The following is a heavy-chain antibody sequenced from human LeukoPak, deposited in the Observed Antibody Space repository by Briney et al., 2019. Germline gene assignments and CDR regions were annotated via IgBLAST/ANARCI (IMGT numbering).Heavy chain of an antibody. J-gene: IGHJ6*03. CDR2: IKQDESEK. D-gene: IGHD6-6*01. V-gene: IGHV3-7*01. CDR1: GFTFSTHR. Sequence: GGSLRLSCAASGFTFSTHRLTWVRQAPGKGLEWVANIKQDESEKSYVDSVKGRFTISRDNSKNTLYLQMNSLSPEDTAVVYCARVGRVSIYPSYMDVWGKGTTVTVSS. CDR3: ARVGRVSIYPSYMDV.